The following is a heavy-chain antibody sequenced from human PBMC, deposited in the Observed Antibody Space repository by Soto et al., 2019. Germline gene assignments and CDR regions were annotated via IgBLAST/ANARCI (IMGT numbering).Heavy chain of an antibody. CDR3: ARDRSLYDNAFDI. V-gene: IGHV1-18*01. J-gene: IGHJ3*02. CDR1: GYTLTSYG. Sequence: GASVKVSCKASGYTLTSYGISWVRQAPGQGLEWMGWISAYNVNTNYAQKLQGRVTMTTDTSTSTAYMELRSLRSDDTAVYYCARDRSLYDNAFDIWGQGTMVTVSS. CDR2: ISAYNVNT. D-gene: IGHD3-3*01.